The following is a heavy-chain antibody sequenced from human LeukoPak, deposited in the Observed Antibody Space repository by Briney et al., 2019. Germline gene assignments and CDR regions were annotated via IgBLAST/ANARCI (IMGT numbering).Heavy chain of an antibody. J-gene: IGHJ4*02. Sequence: GGSLRLSCAASGFTFSSYAMSWVRQAPGKGLEWVSAISGSGGSTYYADSVKGRFTISSDNSKNTLYLQMNSLRAEDTAVYYCAYYCSSTSCYEVDYWGQGTLVTVSS. D-gene: IGHD2-2*01. CDR2: ISGSGGST. V-gene: IGHV3-23*01. CDR1: GFTFSSYA. CDR3: AYYCSSTSCYEVDY.